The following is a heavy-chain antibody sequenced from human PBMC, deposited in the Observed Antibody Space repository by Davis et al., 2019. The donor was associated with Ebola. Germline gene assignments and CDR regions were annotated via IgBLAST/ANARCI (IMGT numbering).Heavy chain of an antibody. CDR3: ARVRPPKTTTGGMDV. CDR1: GYTFTSYG. V-gene: IGHV1-8*02. CDR2: MNPNIGNT. D-gene: IGHD1-26*01. J-gene: IGHJ6*02. Sequence: AVSVTVPCIASGYTFTSYGISCARQAPGQGLEWRGWMNPNIGNTGYAQKFQGRVTMTRNTSISTAYMELSSLRSEDTAVYYCARVRPPKTTTGGMDVWGQGTTVTVSS.